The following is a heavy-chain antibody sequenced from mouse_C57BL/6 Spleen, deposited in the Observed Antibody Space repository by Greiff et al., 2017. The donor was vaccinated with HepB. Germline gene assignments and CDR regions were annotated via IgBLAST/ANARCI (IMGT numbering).Heavy chain of an antibody. Sequence: VQLQQSGAELVRPGASVKLSCTASGFNIKDYYMHWVKQRPEQGLEWIGRIDPEDGDTEYAPKFQGKATMTADTSSNTAYLQLSSLTSEDTAVYYCPPPITTVKMDYWGQGTALPVS. D-gene: IGHD1-1*01. CDR1: GFNIKDYY. CDR3: PPPITTVKMDY. V-gene: IGHV14-1*01. CDR2: IDPEDGDT. J-gene: IGHJ4*01.